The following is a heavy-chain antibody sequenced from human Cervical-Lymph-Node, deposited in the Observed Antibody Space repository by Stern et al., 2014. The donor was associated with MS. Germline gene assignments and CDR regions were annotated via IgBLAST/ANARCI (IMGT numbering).Heavy chain of an antibody. CDR2: IHSSGST. J-gene: IGHJ4*02. V-gene: IGHV4-59*01. CDR1: GGSISSYY. CDR3: VRGRETTMVRPLVY. D-gene: IGHD5-18*01. Sequence: QVQLQESGPGLLKPLETLSLTCSVSGGSISSYYWSWIRQPPGKGLEWMGYIHSSGSTHYNPSLESRVTISVDTSKNQFSLNLRSVTAADTAVYYCVRGRETTMVRPLVYWGQGTLVTVSA.